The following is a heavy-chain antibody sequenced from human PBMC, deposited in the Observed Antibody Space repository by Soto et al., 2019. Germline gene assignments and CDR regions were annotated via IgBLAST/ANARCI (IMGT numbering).Heavy chain of an antibody. CDR3: ARDPRRVGGFFDY. D-gene: IGHD2-15*01. Sequence: EVKLVESGGGLVQPGGSLRLSCAASGFTFSSYSMNWVRQAPGKGLEWVSYISSSSSTIYYADSVKGRFTISRDNAKNSLYLQISSLRDEDTAVYYCARDPRRVGGFFDYWGQGTLVTVSS. CDR2: ISSSSSTI. J-gene: IGHJ4*02. CDR1: GFTFSSYS. V-gene: IGHV3-48*02.